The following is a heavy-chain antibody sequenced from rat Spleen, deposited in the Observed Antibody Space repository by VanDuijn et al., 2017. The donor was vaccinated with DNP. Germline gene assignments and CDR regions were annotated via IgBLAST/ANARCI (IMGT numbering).Heavy chain of an antibody. D-gene: IGHD1-1*01. CDR1: GFTFSDYY. J-gene: IGHJ2*01. CDR3: ATRITTVVTGDY. CDR2: ISPSGGST. V-gene: IGHV5-19*01. Sequence: EVQLVESGGGLVQPGRSLKLSCAASGFTFSDYYMAWVRQAPTKGLEWVASISPSGGSTYYRDSVKGRFTISRDNAKSTLYLQMDSLRSEDTATYYCATRITTVVTGDYWGQGVMVTVSS.